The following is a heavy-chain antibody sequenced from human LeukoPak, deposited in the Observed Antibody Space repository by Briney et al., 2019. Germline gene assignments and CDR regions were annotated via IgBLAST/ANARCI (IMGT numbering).Heavy chain of an antibody. CDR3: ARDLSEQWLANDEGCFDY. V-gene: IGHV3-74*01. CDR1: GFTSSSYW. D-gene: IGHD6-19*01. Sequence: GGSLRLSCAASGFTSSSYWMHWVRQAPGKGLVWVARINSDGSSTSYADSVKGRFTISRDNAKNTLYLQMNSLRAEDTAVYHCARDLSEQWLANDEGCFDYWGQGTLVTVSS. J-gene: IGHJ4*02. CDR2: INSDGSST.